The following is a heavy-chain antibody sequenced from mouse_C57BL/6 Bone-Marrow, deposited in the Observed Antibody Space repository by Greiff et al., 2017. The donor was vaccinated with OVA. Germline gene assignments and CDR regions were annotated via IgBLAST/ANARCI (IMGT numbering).Heavy chain of an antibody. V-gene: IGHV1-81*01. D-gene: IGHD1-1*01. J-gene: IGHJ1*03. CDR1: GYTFTSSG. CDR2: IYPRSGNT. CDR3: ARSRILDYYGSSYLYWYFDV. Sequence: QVQLKESGAELARPGASVKLSCKASGYTFTSSGISWVKQRTGQGLEWIGEIYPRSGNTYYNEKFKGKATLTADKSSSTAYMELRSLTSEDSAVYFCARSRILDYYGSSYLYWYFDVWGTGTTVTVSS.